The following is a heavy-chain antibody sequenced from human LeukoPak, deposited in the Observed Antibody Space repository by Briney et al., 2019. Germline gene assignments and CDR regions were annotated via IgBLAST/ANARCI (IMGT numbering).Heavy chain of an antibody. J-gene: IGHJ6*03. D-gene: IGHD3-10*01. CDR1: GFTSGFPFSSFS. CDR2: IYSGGST. V-gene: IGHV3-53*01. Sequence: GGSLRLSCAGSGFTSGFPFSSFSMHWVRQAPGKGLERVSVIYSGGSTYYADSVKGRFTISRDNSKNTLYLQMNSLRAEDTAVYYCASGSGSYRTPYYYMDVWGTGTTVTVSS. CDR3: ASGSGSYRTPYYYMDV.